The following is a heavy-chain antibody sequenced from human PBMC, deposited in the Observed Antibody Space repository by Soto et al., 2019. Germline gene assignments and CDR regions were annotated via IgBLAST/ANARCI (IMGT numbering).Heavy chain of an antibody. V-gene: IGHV1-46*01. D-gene: IGHD3-22*01. J-gene: IGHJ4*02. Sequence: ASVKVSCKASGYTFTSYYMHWVRQAPGQGLEWMGIINPSGGSTSYTQKFQGRVTMTRDTSTSTVYMELSSLRSEDTAVYYCASSPIYYYDSSGYGPLDYWGQGTLVIVSS. CDR2: INPSGGST. CDR1: GYTFTSYY. CDR3: ASSPIYYYDSSGYGPLDY.